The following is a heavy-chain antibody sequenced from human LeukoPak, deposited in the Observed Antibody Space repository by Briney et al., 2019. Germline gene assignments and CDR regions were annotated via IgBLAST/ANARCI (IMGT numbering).Heavy chain of an antibody. CDR2: IKEDGSEI. V-gene: IGHV3-7*03. CDR1: GFTFSSYW. CDR3: ARDGVIPVAGTFDY. D-gene: IGHD6-19*01. J-gene: IGHJ4*02. Sequence: QPGGSLRLPCVASGFTFSSYWMSWVRQAPGKGLEWVASIKEDGSEIYYVDSVKGRFTISRDNAKNSLYLQMNNLRAEDTAVYFCARDGVIPVAGTFDYWGQGTLVTVSS.